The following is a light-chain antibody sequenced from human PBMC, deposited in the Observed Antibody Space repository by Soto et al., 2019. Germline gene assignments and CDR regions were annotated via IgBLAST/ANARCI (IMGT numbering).Light chain of an antibody. J-gene: IGLJ2*01. CDR2: EDI. V-gene: IGLV2-23*01. CDR1: SSDIGRYNL. CDR3: CSYAGGTSVV. Sequence: QPASVSGSPGQSSTISCTGTSSDIGRYNLVSWYQQHPGKAPKLIIYEDIERPSGVSNRFSGSKSGNTASLTISGLQTEDEGSYYCCSYAGGTSVVFGGGTKLTVL.